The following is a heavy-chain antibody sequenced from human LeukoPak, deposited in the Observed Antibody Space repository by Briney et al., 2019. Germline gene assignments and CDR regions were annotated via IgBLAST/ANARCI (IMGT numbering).Heavy chain of an antibody. CDR2: IYYSGST. J-gene: IGHJ4*02. CDR3: ASLRSRRCDY. D-gene: IGHD1-26*01. Sequence: SETLSLTCSVSGVSISSYYWSWLRQPPGKGLAWIGYIYYSGSTNYNPSLKSGVTVSVDTSKNQFSLKLSSVPAADTAVYYCASLRSRRCDYWGQGTLVTVSS. V-gene: IGHV4-59*08. CDR1: GVSISSYY.